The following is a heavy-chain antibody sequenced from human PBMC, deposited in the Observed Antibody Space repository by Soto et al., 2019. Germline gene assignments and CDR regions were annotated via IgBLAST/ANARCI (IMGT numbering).Heavy chain of an antibody. CDR1: GGSISSGDYY. D-gene: IGHD2-15*01. CDR2: IYYSGST. CDR3: ARADIASEGTYFDS. J-gene: IGHJ4*02. V-gene: IGHV4-30-4*01. Sequence: SETLSLTCTVSGGSISSGDYYWSWIRQPPGKGLEWIGYIYYSGSTYYNPSLKSRVTISVDTSKNQFSLKLSSVTAADTAVHYCARADIASEGTYFDSWGQGTLVTVSS.